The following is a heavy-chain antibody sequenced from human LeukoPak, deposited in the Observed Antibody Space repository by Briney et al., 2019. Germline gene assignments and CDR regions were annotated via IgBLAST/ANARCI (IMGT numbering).Heavy chain of an antibody. V-gene: IGHV3-33*06. CDR2: IWYDGSNK. CDR1: GFTFSSYG. CDR3: AKGYGYSYGYPFDY. J-gene: IGHJ4*02. D-gene: IGHD5-18*01. Sequence: GRSLRLSCAASGFTFSSYGMHWVRQAPGKGLEWVAVIWYDGSNKYYADSVKGRFTISRDDSKNTLYLQMNSLRAEDTAVYYCAKGYGYSYGYPFDYWGQGTLVTVSS.